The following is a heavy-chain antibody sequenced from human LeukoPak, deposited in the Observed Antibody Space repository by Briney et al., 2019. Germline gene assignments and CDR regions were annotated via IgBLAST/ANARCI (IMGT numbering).Heavy chain of an antibody. J-gene: IGHJ6*03. D-gene: IGHD1-1*01. CDR2: MIIGSTYI. Sequence: GGSLRPACAASGFTVSSYSMSSVRQAPGKWLGWVSSMIIGSTYIYYADSVKGRFTISRDNAKNSLYLQMNSLRAEDTAVYYCARDVSGDWNPTYYYYMDVWGKGTTVTVSS. V-gene: IGHV3-21*01. CDR3: ARDVSGDWNPTYYYYMDV. CDR1: GFTVSSYS.